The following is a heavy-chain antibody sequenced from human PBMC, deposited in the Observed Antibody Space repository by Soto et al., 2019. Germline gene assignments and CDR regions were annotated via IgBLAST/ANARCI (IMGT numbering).Heavy chain of an antibody. D-gene: IGHD5-18*01. J-gene: IGHJ1*01. CDR1: GRIFSSFP. Sequence: QVQVVQSGAEVKKPGSSVKISCKASGRIFSSFPTSWVRQVPGQGLAWMGGVISASGSVTYAPKFQGRVTMTAVNSAGIGYMEVTSLTSEDKAIYYCARVGSRDAYNYVLDQWGPGTMVTVSS. V-gene: IGHV1-69*06. CDR3: ARVGSRDAYNYVLDQ. CDR2: VISASGSV.